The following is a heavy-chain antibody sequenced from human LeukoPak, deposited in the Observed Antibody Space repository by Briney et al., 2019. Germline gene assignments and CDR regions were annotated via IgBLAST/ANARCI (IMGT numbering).Heavy chain of an antibody. J-gene: IGHJ1*01. V-gene: IGHV5-51*01. D-gene: IGHD2-15*01. CDR3: ARLVRSDIVGWYFQH. CDR2: IYPGDSDT. Sequence: GESLKISCKGSGYSFTVYWIVWVRQMPGKGLEWMGIIYPGDSDTRYSPSFQGQVTISADKSISTAYLQWSSLKASDTAMYYCARLVRSDIVGWYFQHWGQGTLVTVSS. CDR1: GYSFTVYW.